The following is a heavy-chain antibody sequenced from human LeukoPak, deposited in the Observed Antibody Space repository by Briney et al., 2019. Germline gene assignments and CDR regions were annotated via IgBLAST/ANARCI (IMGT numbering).Heavy chain of an antibody. J-gene: IGHJ4*02. Sequence: GGSLRLSCAASGFTFSSYAMSWVRQAPGKGLEWVSAISGGGGGTYYADSAKGRFTISRDNSKNTLYLQMNSLRAEDTAVYYCARALWFGEFLFDYWGQGTLVTVSS. D-gene: IGHD3-10*01. V-gene: IGHV3-23*01. CDR3: ARALWFGEFLFDY. CDR1: GFTFSSYA. CDR2: ISGGGGGT.